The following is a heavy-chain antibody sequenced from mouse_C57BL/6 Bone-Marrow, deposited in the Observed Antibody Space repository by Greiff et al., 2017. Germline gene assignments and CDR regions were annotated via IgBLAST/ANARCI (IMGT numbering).Heavy chain of an antibody. V-gene: IGHV1-15*01. CDR1: GYTFTDYE. Sequence: VQLQQSGAELVRPGASVTLSCKASGYTFTDYEMHWVKQTPVHGLEWIGAIDPETGGTAYNQKFKGKAILTAAKSSSTAYMELRRLTSEDSAVYDCTRGDYGSSPWFAYWGQGTLVTVSA. CDR3: TRGDYGSSPWFAY. CDR2: IDPETGGT. J-gene: IGHJ3*01. D-gene: IGHD1-1*01.